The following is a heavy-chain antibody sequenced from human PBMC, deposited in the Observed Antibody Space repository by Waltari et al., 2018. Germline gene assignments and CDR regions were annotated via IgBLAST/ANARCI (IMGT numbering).Heavy chain of an antibody. Sequence: QVQLVQSGAAVKKPGSSVKVSCNASGGTFSSYAISWVRQAPGHGLEWMGGIIPIFGTANYAQKCQGRVTITADESTSTAYMELSSLRSEDTAVYDCARDPGYCSGGSCYSFRRFDYWGQGTLVTVSS. CDR1: GGTFSSYA. CDR3: ARDPGYCSGGSCYSFRRFDY. D-gene: IGHD2-15*01. V-gene: IGHV1-69*13. CDR2: IIPIFGTA. J-gene: IGHJ4*02.